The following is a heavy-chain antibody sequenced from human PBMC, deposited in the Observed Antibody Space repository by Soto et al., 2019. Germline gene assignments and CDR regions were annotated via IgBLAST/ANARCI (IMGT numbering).Heavy chain of an antibody. V-gene: IGHV4-34*01. D-gene: IGHD4-17*01. CDR1: GGSFSGYY. CDR3: ARTDGDYYMDV. J-gene: IGHJ6*03. CDR2: INHSGST. Sequence: SETLSLTCAVYGGSFSGYYWSWIRQPPGKGLEWIGEINHSGSTNYNPSLKSRVTISVDTSKNQFSLKLSSVTAADTAVYYCARTDGDYYMDVWGKGTTVTVSS.